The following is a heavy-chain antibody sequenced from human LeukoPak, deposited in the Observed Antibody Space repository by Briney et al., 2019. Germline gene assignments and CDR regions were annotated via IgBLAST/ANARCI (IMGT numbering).Heavy chain of an antibody. CDR1: GGSISSYY. CDR3: ARGGGVAGTPYNPYDY. D-gene: IGHD6-19*01. Sequence: SETLSLTCTVSGGSISSYYWSWIRQPPGKGLEWIGYIYYSGSTNYNPSLRSRVTISVDTSKNQFSLKLSSVTAADTAVYYCARGGGVAGTPYNPYDYWGQGTLVTVSS. V-gene: IGHV4-59*01. CDR2: IYYSGST. J-gene: IGHJ4*02.